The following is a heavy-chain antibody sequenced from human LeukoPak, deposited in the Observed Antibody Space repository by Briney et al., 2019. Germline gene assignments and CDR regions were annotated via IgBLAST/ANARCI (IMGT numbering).Heavy chain of an antibody. CDR3: AKDIAGMGATSDY. CDR1: GFTFSAYV. J-gene: IGHJ4*02. V-gene: IGHV3-23*01. Sequence: GGSLRLSCAASGFTFSAYVMTWVRQAPGKGLEWVSAISSSGGSTYYADSVKGRFTISRDNSKNTLYLQMNSLRAEDTAVYYCAKDIAGMGATSDYWGQGTLVTVSS. D-gene: IGHD1-26*01. CDR2: ISSSGGST.